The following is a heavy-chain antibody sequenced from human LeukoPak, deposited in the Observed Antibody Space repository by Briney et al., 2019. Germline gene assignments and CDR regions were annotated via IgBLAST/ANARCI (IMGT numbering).Heavy chain of an antibody. V-gene: IGHV3-48*03. CDR3: ARLDASGLDY. Sequence: GGSLRLSCAAPGFSFSSYAMSWVRQAPGKGLEWVSYISGSGRTIYYANSVKGRFTISRDNAKNSLYLQMNSLRADDTAVYYCARLDASGLDYWDQGTLVTVSS. D-gene: IGHD6-19*01. CDR1: GFSFSSYA. CDR2: ISGSGRTI. J-gene: IGHJ4*02.